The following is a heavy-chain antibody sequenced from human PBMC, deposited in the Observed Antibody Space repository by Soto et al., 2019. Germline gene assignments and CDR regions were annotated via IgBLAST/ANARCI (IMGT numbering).Heavy chain of an antibody. D-gene: IGHD6-13*01. Sequence: QAQVVQSGAEVRKPGSSVKLSCKASEGTFNSYAVAWVRQAPGQGLEWMGGIIPYYNTLNYAQKFQDRVTITADDSTNTVYMELSSLRSDDTAVYFCASGASRWYPYFFDSWAQGTLVTVSS. CDR3: ASGASRWYPYFFDS. CDR2: IIPYYNTL. J-gene: IGHJ4*02. CDR1: EGTFNSYA. V-gene: IGHV1-69*01.